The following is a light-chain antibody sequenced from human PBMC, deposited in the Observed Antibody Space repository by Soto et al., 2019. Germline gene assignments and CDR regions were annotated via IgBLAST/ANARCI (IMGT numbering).Light chain of an antibody. CDR3: QQSYSTPPYT. J-gene: IGKJ2*01. CDR1: QSINNY. CDR2: AAS. Sequence: DIQMTQSPSSLPASVGDRVTITCRASQSINNYLNWYQQKPGEAPKLLIYAASRLQGGVPSRFSGSGSGTDFTFTISSLQPEDFATYYCQQSYSTPPYTFGQGTKLEIK. V-gene: IGKV1-39*01.